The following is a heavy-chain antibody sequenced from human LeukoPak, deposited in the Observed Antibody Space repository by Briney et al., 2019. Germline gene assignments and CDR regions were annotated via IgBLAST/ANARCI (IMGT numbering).Heavy chain of an antibody. CDR1: GGSISSSSYS. J-gene: IGHJ3*02. CDR3: ARHGHYYDSSGYSVAFDI. Sequence: SETLSLTCTVSGGSISSSSYSWGWIRQPPGKGLEWIGSIYYSGSTYYNPSLKSRVTISVDTSKNQFSLKLSSVTAADTAVYYCARHGHYYDSSGYSVAFDIWGQGTMVTVSS. D-gene: IGHD3-22*01. V-gene: IGHV4-39*01. CDR2: IYYSGST.